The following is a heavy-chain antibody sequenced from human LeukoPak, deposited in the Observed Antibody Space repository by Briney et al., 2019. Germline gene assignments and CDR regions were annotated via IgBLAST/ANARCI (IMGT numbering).Heavy chain of an antibody. D-gene: IGHD2-2*01. CDR3: ARAYQNYYYYYMDV. Sequence: ASETLSLTCAVYGGSFSGYHWSWIRQPPGKGLEWIGEINHSGSTNYNPSLKSRVTISVDTSKNQFSLKLSSVTAADTAVYYCARAYQNYYYYYMDVWGKGTTVTVSS. CDR2: INHSGST. J-gene: IGHJ6*03. CDR1: GGSFSGYH. V-gene: IGHV4-34*01.